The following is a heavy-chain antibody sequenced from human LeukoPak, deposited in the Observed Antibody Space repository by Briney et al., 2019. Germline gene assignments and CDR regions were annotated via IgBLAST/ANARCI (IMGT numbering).Heavy chain of an antibody. D-gene: IGHD3-10*01. J-gene: IGHJ4*02. Sequence: SETLSLTCTVSGGSISSYYWSWIRQPAGKGLEWIGRIYTSGSTNYNPSLKSRVTMSVDTSKNQFSLKLSSVTAADAAVYYCARDNYYYGSGSYYFDYWGQGTLVTVSS. CDR2: IYTSGST. V-gene: IGHV4-4*07. CDR3: ARDNYYYGSGSYYFDY. CDR1: GGSISSYY.